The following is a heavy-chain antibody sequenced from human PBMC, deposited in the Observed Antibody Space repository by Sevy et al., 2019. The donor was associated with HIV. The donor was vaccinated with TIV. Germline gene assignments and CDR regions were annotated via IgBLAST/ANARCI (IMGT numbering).Heavy chain of an antibody. CDR1: GFTFSSYS. V-gene: IGHV3-21*01. CDR2: ISSTSNYI. Sequence: GGSLRLSCAASGFTFSSYSMNWVRQAPGKGLEWVSFISSTSNYIYYGASVKGRYTTTRDNVKNSLHLQMNSLRAEDTAVYYCARDGASTDRGMDVWGQGTTVTVSS. D-gene: IGHD4-4*01. CDR3: ARDGASTDRGMDV. J-gene: IGHJ6*02.